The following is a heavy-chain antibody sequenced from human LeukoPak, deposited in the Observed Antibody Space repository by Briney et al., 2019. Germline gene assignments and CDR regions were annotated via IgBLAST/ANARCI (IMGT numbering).Heavy chain of an antibody. Sequence: GRTLRLSCEASGFTFDDYGMHWVRQAPGKGLEWVSTISWNSASVGYVDSVKGRFTISRDNAKKTLYLQMNSLRPEDTALYYCAKDYGYSSSWYDYWGQGTLVTVSS. D-gene: IGHD6-13*01. CDR2: ISWNSASV. J-gene: IGHJ4*02. CDR3: AKDYGYSSSWYDY. CDR1: GFTFDDYG. V-gene: IGHV3-9*01.